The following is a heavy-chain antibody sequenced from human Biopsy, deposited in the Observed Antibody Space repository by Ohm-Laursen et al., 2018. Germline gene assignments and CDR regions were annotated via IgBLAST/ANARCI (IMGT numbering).Heavy chain of an antibody. CDR3: ARATNSTGWPYYYFYGMDV. J-gene: IGHJ6*02. D-gene: IGHD2/OR15-2a*01. CDR2: IYYSGST. Sequence: TLSLTCTVSGGSISSDYWSWIRQTPGKGLEWIGYIYYSGSTNYNPSLESRVTISVDTSKNQFSLRLNSVTAADTAVYYCARATNSTGWPYYYFYGMDVWGQGTTVTVS. V-gene: IGHV4-59*01. CDR1: GGSISSDY.